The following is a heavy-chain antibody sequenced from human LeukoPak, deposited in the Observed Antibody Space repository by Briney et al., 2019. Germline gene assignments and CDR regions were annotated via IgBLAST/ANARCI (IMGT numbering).Heavy chain of an antibody. CDR1: GFSFSTDW. CDR3: VRSQFSSSS. J-gene: IGHJ5*02. Sequence: PGGSLRLSCVTSGFSFSTDWMSWVRQAPGKGLEWVANIKRDGSEKYYVDSVKDRFTISRDNAKNSLYLQMNSLRAEDTAVYYCVRSQFSSSSWGQGTLVTVPS. D-gene: IGHD6-13*01. V-gene: IGHV3-7*01. CDR2: IKRDGSEK.